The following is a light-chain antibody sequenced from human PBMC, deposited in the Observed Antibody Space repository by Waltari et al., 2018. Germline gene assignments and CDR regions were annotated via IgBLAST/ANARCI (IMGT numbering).Light chain of an antibody. CDR3: QHYVRLPAT. V-gene: IGKV3-20*01. Sequence: EVVLTQSPGTLSLSPGERATLACRASQSVGTSLAWYQQKPGQAPRLLIYGASRSATGIPDRFSGSGSWTDFSLTISRLEPEDFAVYYCQHYVRLPATFGQGTKVEI. CDR2: GAS. J-gene: IGKJ1*01. CDR1: QSVGTS.